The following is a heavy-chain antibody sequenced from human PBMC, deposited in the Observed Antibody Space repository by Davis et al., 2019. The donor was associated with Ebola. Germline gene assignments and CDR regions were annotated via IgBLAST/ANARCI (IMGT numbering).Heavy chain of an antibody. J-gene: IGHJ6*02. D-gene: IGHD2-2*01. Sequence: AASVKVSCKASGGTSSSYAISWVRQAPGQGLEWMGRIIPILGIANYAQKFQGRVTITADKSTSTAYMELSSLRSEDTAVYYCARGGYCSSTSCLNYYYYYGMDVWGQGTTVTVSS. V-gene: IGHV1-69*04. CDR3: ARGGYCSSTSCLNYYYYYGMDV. CDR2: IIPILGIA. CDR1: GGTSSSYA.